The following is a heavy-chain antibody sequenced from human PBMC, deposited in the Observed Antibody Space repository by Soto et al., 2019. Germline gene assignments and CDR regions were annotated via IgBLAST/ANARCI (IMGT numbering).Heavy chain of an antibody. CDR3: ARRKGYYCDSSGCFDVNDFDI. D-gene: IGHD3-22*01. CDR2: IYPGDSDT. Sequence: GESLKISCKGTGYSFTSYWIGWVRQMPGKGLEWMGVIYPGDSDTLYSPSFQGQVTISADKSIRTAYLQWSSLKASDTAMYYCARRKGYYCDSSGCFDVNDFDIWGQGRMANVSS. J-gene: IGHJ3*02. CDR1: GYSFTSYW. V-gene: IGHV5-51*01.